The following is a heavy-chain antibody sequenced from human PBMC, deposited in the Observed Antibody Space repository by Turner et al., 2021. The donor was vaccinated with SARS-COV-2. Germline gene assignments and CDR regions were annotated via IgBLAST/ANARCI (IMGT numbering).Heavy chain of an antibody. D-gene: IGHD3-9*01. CDR2: IIPIFGTA. V-gene: IGHV1-69*06. CDR1: GCTFSNYA. Sequence: QVQLVQSGAEVKKPGSSVKVSCKASGCTFSNYAINWVRQAPGQGLEWMGGIIPIFGTANYAQKFQGRVTITADKSTSTAYMELSSLRSEDTAVYYCASTYYDILTGYLAYWGQGTLVTVSS. J-gene: IGHJ4*02. CDR3: ASTYYDILTGYLAY.